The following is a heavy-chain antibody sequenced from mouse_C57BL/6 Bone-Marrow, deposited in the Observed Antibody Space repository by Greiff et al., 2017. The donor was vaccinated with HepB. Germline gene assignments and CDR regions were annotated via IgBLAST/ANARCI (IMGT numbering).Heavy chain of an antibody. CDR2: IDPSDSYT. Sequence: VQLQQPGAELVRPGTSVKLSCKASGYTFTSYWMHWVKQRPGQGLEWIGVIDPSDSYTNYNQKFKGKATLTVDTSSSTAYMQLSSLTSEDSAVYYCARSITTVTWGQGTLVTVSA. J-gene: IGHJ3*01. CDR3: ARSITTVT. V-gene: IGHV1-59*01. D-gene: IGHD1-1*01. CDR1: GYTFTSYW.